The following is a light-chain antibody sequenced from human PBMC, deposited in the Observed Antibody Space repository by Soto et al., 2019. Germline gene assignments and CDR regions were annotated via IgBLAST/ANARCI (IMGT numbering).Light chain of an antibody. CDR3: YSYAGNYIFV. CDR1: RSDVGGYNY. V-gene: IGLV2-11*01. J-gene: IGLJ1*01. CDR2: DVN. Sequence: QSALTQPRSVSGSPGQSVTISCTGTRSDVGGYNYVAWYQQHPGEVPKLILFDVNKRPSGVPDRFSGSKSGNTASLTISGLQPEDEAEYHCYSYAGNYIFVFGTGTKLTVL.